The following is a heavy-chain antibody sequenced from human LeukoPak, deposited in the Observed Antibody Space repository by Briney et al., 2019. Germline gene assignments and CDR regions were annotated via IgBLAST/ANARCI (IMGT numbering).Heavy chain of an antibody. V-gene: IGHV3-53*05. CDR1: GFTVSSNY. CDR3: AKAGGIAVAGNFDY. Sequence: PGGSLRLSCAASGFTVSSNYMSWVRQAPGKGLEWVSVIYSGGSTYYADSVKGRFTISRDNSKNTLYLQMNSLRAEDTAVYYCAKAGGIAVAGNFDYWGQGTLVTVSS. D-gene: IGHD6-19*01. J-gene: IGHJ4*02. CDR2: IYSGGST.